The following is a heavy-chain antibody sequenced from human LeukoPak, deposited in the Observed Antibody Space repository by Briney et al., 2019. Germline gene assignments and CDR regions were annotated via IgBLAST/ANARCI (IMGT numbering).Heavy chain of an antibody. CDR2: INPNSGGT. V-gene: IGHV1-2*02. D-gene: IGHD6-19*01. CDR1: GYTFTSYG. Sequence: ASVKVSCKASGYTFTSYGISWVRQAPGQGLEWMGWINPNSGGTNYAQKFQGRVTMTRDTSISTAYMELSRLRSDDTAVYYCARDPGQWLPSNDAFDIWGQGTMVTVSS. CDR3: ARDPGQWLPSNDAFDI. J-gene: IGHJ3*02.